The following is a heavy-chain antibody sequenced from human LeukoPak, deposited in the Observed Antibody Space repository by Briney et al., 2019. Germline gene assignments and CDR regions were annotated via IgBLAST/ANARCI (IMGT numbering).Heavy chain of an antibody. J-gene: IGHJ4*02. D-gene: IGHD2-15*01. CDR3: ARFVGACSGGSCYSDY. Sequence: GGSLRLSCAASGFTFSSYGMHWVRQAPGKGLEWVAVISYDGSNKYYADSVKGRFTISRDNSKNTLYLQMNSLRAEDTAVYYCARFVGACSGGSCYSDYWGQGTLVTVSS. CDR2: ISYDGSNK. V-gene: IGHV3-30*03. CDR1: GFTFSSYG.